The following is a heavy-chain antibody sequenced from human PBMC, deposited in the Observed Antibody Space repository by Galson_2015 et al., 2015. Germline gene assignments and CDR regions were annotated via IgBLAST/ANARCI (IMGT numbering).Heavy chain of an antibody. CDR2: IYYSGST. D-gene: IGHD3-10*01. CDR1: GGSISSYY. Sequence: SETLSLTCTVSGGSISSYYWSWIRQPPGKGLEWIGYIYYSGSTNYNPSLKSRVTISVDTSKNQFSLKLSSVTAADTAVYYCARSRWVRGVIVGHDYWGQGTLVTVSS. J-gene: IGHJ4*02. V-gene: IGHV4-59*01. CDR3: ARSRWVRGVIVGHDY.